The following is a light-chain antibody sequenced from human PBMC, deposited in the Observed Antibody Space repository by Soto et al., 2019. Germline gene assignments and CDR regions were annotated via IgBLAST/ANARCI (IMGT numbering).Light chain of an antibody. CDR2: QVT. CDR1: SSDVGGYNY. CDR3: SSYTSSSTVVV. J-gene: IGLJ2*01. Sequence: QSALTQPASVSGSPGQSITISCTGTSSDVGGYNYVSWYQHHPGKAPKLMIYQVTNRTSGVSNRISGGKSGNTATLAISGPQAEDEADYYCSSYTSSSTVVVFGGGTKLTVL. V-gene: IGLV2-14*01.